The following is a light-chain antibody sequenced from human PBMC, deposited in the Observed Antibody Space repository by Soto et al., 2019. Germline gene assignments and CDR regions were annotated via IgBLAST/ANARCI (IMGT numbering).Light chain of an antibody. CDR3: QQYNNLPQT. CDR1: QSVSSN. Sequence: EIVRTQSPSTLSVSPGERATLSCRASQSVSSNLAWYQQKPGQAPRLLIYGASTRATGIPARFSGSGSGTEFTLTISSLQSEDFAVYYCQQYNNLPQTFGQGTKVDIK. V-gene: IGKV3-15*01. CDR2: GAS. J-gene: IGKJ1*01.